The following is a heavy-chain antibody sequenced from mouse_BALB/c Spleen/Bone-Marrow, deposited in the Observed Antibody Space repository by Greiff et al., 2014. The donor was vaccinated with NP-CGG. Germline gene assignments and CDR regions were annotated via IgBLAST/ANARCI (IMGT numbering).Heavy chain of an antibody. CDR2: TSSGSGSI. CDR1: GFTFSSFG. CDR3: TRWGYAGDYYAMDY. Sequence: DVHLVESGGGLVQPGGSRKLSCAASGFTFSSFGMHWVRQAPEKGLEWVAYTSSGSGSIYYTDTVKGRFTISRDNPKSTLFLQMTSLRSKDTAIYYCTRWGYAGDYYAMDYWGQGTSVTVSS. J-gene: IGHJ4*01. V-gene: IGHV5-17*02. D-gene: IGHD2-14*01.